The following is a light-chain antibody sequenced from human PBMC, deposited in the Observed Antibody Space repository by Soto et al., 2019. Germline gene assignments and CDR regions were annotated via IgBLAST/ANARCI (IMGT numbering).Light chain of an antibody. CDR3: QQYGSSPRT. V-gene: IGKV3-20*01. CDR2: GAS. Sequence: EMVWTQSPVTLALSPGERATLSCRASQTVSTNYLAWYQQKPGRAPRLLIYGASKRATGIPDRFSGSGSGTDFTLTISRLEPEDFAVYCCQQYGSSPRTFGQGTKVAIK. CDR1: QTVSTNY. J-gene: IGKJ1*01.